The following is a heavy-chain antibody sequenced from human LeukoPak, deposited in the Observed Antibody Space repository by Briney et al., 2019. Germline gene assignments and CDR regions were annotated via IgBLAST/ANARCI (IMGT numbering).Heavy chain of an antibody. CDR1: GFTFSSYS. V-gene: IGHV3-21*01. J-gene: IGHJ4*02. CDR2: ISSSSSYI. D-gene: IGHD4-17*01. CDR3: ASDDYGAYPY. Sequence: GGSLRLSCAASGFTFSSYSMNWVRQAPGKGLEWVSSISSSSSYIYYADSVKGRFTISRDNAKNSLYLQMNSLRAEDSAVYYCASDDYGAYPYWGQGTLVTVSS.